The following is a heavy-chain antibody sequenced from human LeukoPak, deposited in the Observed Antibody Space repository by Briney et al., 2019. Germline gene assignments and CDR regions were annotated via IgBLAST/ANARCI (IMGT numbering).Heavy chain of an antibody. V-gene: IGHV1-69*04. J-gene: IGHJ4*02. CDR2: IIPILGIA. CDR1: GGTLSSYA. CDR3: ASTYGSGSYADE. Sequence: ASVKVSCKASGGTLSSYAISWVRQAPGQGLEWMGRIIPILGIANYAQKFQGRVTITADKSTSTAYMELSSLRSEDTAVYYCASTYGSGSYADEWGQGTLVTVSS. D-gene: IGHD3-10*01.